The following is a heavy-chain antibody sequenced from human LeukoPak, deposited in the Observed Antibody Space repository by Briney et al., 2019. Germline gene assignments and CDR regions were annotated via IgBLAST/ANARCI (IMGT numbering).Heavy chain of an antibody. V-gene: IGHV4-61*02. J-gene: IGHJ4*02. Sequence: SETLSLTCTVSGGSISSSSYYWGWIRQPAGKGLEWIGRIYTSGSTNYNPSLKSRVTMSVDTSKNQFSLKLSSVTAADTAVYYCARGIYSSSFAFDYWGQGTLVTVSS. CDR1: GGSISSSSYY. CDR3: ARGIYSSSFAFDY. CDR2: IYTSGST. D-gene: IGHD6-6*01.